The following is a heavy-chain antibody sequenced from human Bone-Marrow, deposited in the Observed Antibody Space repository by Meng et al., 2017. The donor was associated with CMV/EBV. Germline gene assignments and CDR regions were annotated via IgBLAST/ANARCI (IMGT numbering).Heavy chain of an antibody. D-gene: IGHD6-13*01. V-gene: IGHV4-34*01. CDR2: INHSGST. Sequence: SETLSLTCAVYGGSFSGYYWSWIRQPPGKGLEWIGEINHSGSTNYNPSLKSRVTISVDTSKNQFSLKLSSVTAADTAVYYCARRRGAAAAQGSNWFGPWGRGPLVTVSS. J-gene: IGHJ5*02. CDR3: ARRRGAAAAQGSNWFGP. CDR1: GGSFSGYY.